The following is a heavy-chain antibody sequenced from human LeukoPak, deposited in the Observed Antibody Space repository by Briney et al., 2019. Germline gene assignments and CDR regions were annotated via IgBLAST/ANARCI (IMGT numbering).Heavy chain of an antibody. CDR3: AKGEYYYDSSGYVNPDY. J-gene: IGHJ4*02. CDR1: GFTFNNYG. V-gene: IGHV3-30*02. Sequence: PGGSLRLSCAASGFTFNNYGMHWVRQAPGKGLEWVAFIRDDGGDKFYADSVKDRFTISRDSSKNTLYLQMNSLRAEDTAVYYCAKGEYYYDSSGYVNPDYWGQGTLVTVSS. D-gene: IGHD3-22*01. CDR2: IRDDGGDK.